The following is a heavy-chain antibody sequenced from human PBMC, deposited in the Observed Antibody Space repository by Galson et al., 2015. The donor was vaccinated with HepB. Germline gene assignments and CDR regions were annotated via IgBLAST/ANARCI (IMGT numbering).Heavy chain of an antibody. CDR1: GYTFTSYY. D-gene: IGHD4-23*01. CDR3: ARDPHYGGNSDDAFDI. J-gene: IGHJ3*02. V-gene: IGHV1-46*01. Sequence: SVKVSCKASGYTFTSYYMHWVRQAPGQGLEWMGIINPSGGSTSYAQKFQGRVTMTRDTSTSTVYMELSSLRSEDTAVYYCARDPHYGGNSDDAFDIWGQGTMVTVSS. CDR2: INPSGGST.